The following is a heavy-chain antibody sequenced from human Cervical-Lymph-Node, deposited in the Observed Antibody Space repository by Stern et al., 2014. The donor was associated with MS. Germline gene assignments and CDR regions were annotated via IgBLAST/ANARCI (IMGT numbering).Heavy chain of an antibody. CDR2: ISWNSGST. J-gene: IGHJ4*02. V-gene: IGHV3-9*01. D-gene: IGHD5-12*01. CDR1: GFTFDDYA. CDR3: AKDSQDSVANAFDY. Sequence: EVQLVESGGGLVQPGRSLRLSCAASGFTFDDYAMHWVRQAPGKGLESVSGISWNSGSTGYADCVKGRFTISRDNAKNALYLQMNSLRAEDTALYYCAKDSQDSVANAFDYWGQGTLVTVSS.